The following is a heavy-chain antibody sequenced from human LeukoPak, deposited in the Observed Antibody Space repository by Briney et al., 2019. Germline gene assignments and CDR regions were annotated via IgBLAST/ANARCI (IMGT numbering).Heavy chain of an antibody. V-gene: IGHV4-4*09. D-gene: IGHD6-19*01. CDR3: AKTGRPNNSGWYRWFDP. J-gene: IGHJ5*02. CDR2: ICNRGGT. Sequence: KSSETLSLTCTVSGDSISTYYWSWIRQPPGKGLEWIGCICNRGGTNYNPSLKSRVTISVDTSKNQFSLNLSSVTAADTAVYYCAKTGRPNNSGWYRWFDPWGQGTLVTVSS. CDR1: GDSISTYY.